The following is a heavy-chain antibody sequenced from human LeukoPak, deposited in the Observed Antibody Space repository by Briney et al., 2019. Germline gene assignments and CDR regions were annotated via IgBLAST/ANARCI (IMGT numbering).Heavy chain of an antibody. Sequence: PSETLSLTCVVSGDSISSGGDSWSWIRQTPGKGLEWIGEINHSGSTNYNPSLKSRVTISVDTSKNQFSLKLSSVTAADTAVYYCARGRTMGAPRWFDPWGQGTLVTVSS. D-gene: IGHD1-26*01. CDR3: ARGRTMGAPRWFDP. V-gene: IGHV4-30-2*01. CDR1: GDSISSGGDS. CDR2: INHSGST. J-gene: IGHJ5*02.